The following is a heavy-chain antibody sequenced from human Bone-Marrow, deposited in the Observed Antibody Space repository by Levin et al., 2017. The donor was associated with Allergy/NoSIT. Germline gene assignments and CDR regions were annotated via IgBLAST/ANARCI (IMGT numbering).Heavy chain of an antibody. J-gene: IGHJ6*02. CDR3: AKATGNPSPRLTGGAYGFDV. D-gene: IGHD3-16*01. V-gene: IGHV3-23*01. CDR2: INANGGST. Sequence: GGSLRLSCAASEFIFGAYAMTWVRQAPGKGLEWVSSINANGGSTYYADSVKGRFSISRDNSKNAVFLQMTSLRVDDTALYYCAKATGNPSPRLTGGAYGFDVWGQGTTVSVSS. CDR1: EFIFGAYA.